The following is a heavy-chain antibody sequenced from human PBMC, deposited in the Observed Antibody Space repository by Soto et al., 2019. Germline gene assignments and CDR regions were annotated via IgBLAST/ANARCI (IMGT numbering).Heavy chain of an antibody. J-gene: IGHJ5*02. CDR2: IYYSGST. V-gene: IGHV4-39*01. CDR1: GGSISSSSYY. Sequence: SETLSLTCTVSGGSISSSSYYWGWIRQPPGKGLEWIGSIYYSGSTYYNPSLRSRVTISVDTSKNQFSLKLSSVTAADTAVYYCAGTMVRGVIIMEAWFDPWGQGTLVT. D-gene: IGHD3-10*01. CDR3: AGTMVRGVIIMEAWFDP.